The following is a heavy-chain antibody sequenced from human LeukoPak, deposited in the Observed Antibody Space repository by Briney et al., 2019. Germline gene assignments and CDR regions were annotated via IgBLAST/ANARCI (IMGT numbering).Heavy chain of an antibody. V-gene: IGHV3-21*01. CDR2: IGSSSSYI. CDR3: ARDRRSSWYY. CDR1: GFTFSSYS. Sequence: GGSLRLSCAASGFTFSSYSMNWVRQAPGKGLEWVSSIGSSSSYIYYADSVKGRFTISRDNAKNSLYLQMNSLRAEDTAVYYCARDRRSSWYYWGQGTLVTVSS. J-gene: IGHJ4*02. D-gene: IGHD6-13*01.